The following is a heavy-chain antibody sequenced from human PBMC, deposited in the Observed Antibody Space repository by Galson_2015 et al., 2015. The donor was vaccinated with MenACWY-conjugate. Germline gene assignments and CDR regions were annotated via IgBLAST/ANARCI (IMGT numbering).Heavy chain of an antibody. D-gene: IGHD3-10*01. V-gene: IGHV1-18*04. Sequence: SVKVSCKASGYTFTNYDITWVRQAPGQGLEWMGWISNYNGNTRFGEKVQGRVSMTTDTSTNTAYMELRSLRSDDTAVYYCARVSLRASGSTPNWPLPWCPRTPAAVSS. CDR1: GYTFTNYD. J-gene: IGHJ5*02. CDR2: ISNYNGNT. CDR3: ARVSLRASGSTPNWPLP.